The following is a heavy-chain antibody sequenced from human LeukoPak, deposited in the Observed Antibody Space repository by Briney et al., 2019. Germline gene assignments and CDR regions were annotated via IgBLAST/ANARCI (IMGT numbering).Heavy chain of an antibody. J-gene: IGHJ3*02. Sequence: SETLSLTCAVYGGSFSGYYWGWIRQPPGKGLEWIGNIYYDGSTYYNPSLKSQLTISVDTSKNQFSLKLSSVTAADTAMYYCARGEWLYAFDIWGQGTMVTVSS. CDR2: IYYDGST. CDR1: GGSFSGYY. V-gene: IGHV4-34*01. D-gene: IGHD3-3*01. CDR3: ARGEWLYAFDI.